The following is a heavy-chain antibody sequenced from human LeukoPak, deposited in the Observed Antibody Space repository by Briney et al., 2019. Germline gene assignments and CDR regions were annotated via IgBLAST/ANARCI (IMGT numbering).Heavy chain of an antibody. V-gene: IGHV3-48*03. CDR2: ISSSGSTI. D-gene: IGHD3-10*01. Sequence: GGSLRLSCAASGFTFSSYEMNWVRQAPGKGLEWVSYISSSGSTIYYADSVKGRFTISRDNAKNSLYLQMNSLRAEDTAVYYCARGDRGVIIPADDTYYYYYGMDVWGKGTTVTVSS. CDR3: ARGDRGVIIPADDTYYYYYGMDV. J-gene: IGHJ6*04. CDR1: GFTFSSYE.